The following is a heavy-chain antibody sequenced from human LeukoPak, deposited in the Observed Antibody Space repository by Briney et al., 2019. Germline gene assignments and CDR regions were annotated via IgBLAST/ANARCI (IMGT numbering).Heavy chain of an antibody. V-gene: IGHV4-31*03. CDR3: ARLAIDYSSSSFHWFDP. CDR2: IYYSGSA. D-gene: IGHD6-13*01. J-gene: IGHJ5*02. CDR1: GGSISSGGYY. Sequence: SETLSLTCTVSGGSISSGGYYWSWIRQHPGKGLEWIGYIYYSGSAYYNPSLKSRVTISVDTSKTQFSLMLTSVTAADTAVYYCARLAIDYSSSSFHWFDPWGQGTLVTVSS.